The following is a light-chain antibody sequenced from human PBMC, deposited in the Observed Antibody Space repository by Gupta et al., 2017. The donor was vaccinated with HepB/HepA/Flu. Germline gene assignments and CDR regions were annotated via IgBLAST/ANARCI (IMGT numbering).Light chain of an antibody. CDR3: QQYGTSPPGS. Sequence: EIVLTQPPGTLSLSPGERATLSCRASQSVSSSYLAWYQQKPGQAPRLLIYGASSRAGGIPDRFSGSGSGTDFTLTITRLEPEDFGVYYCQQYGTSPPGSFGQGTKLDI. J-gene: IGKJ2*04. V-gene: IGKV3-20*01. CDR1: QSVSSSY. CDR2: GAS.